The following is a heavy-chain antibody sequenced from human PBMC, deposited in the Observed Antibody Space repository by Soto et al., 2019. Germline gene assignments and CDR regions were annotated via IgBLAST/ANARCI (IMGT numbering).Heavy chain of an antibody. Sequence: SVKVSCKASGGTFSSYTISWVRQAPGQGLEWMGRIIPILGIANYAQKFQGRVTITADKSTSTAYMELSSLRSEDTAVYYCALGHGDYNSYNWFDPWGQGTLVTVSS. CDR1: GGTFSSYT. CDR2: IIPILGIA. J-gene: IGHJ5*02. CDR3: ALGHGDYNSYNWFDP. V-gene: IGHV1-69*02. D-gene: IGHD4-17*01.